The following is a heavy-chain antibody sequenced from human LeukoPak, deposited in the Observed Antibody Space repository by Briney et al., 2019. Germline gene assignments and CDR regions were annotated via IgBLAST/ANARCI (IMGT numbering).Heavy chain of an antibody. CDR2: IYYSGST. CDR1: GGSISSSSYY. CDR3: AREREGLRFLGDY. V-gene: IGHV4-39*07. J-gene: IGHJ4*02. D-gene: IGHD3-3*01. Sequence: SETLSLTCTVSGGSISSSSYYWGWIRQPPGKGLEWIGSIYYSGSTYYNPSLKSRVTISVDTSKNQFSLKLSSVTAADTAVYYCAREREGLRFLGDYWGQGTLVTVSS.